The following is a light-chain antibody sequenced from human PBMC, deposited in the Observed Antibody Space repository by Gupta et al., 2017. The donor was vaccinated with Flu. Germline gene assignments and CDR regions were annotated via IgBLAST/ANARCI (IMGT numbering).Light chain of an antibody. J-gene: IGKJ1*01. CDR2: RAS. V-gene: IGKV1-5*03. CDR3: QHYYGHVWT. Sequence: DIHVTQSPSIVSASVGDRVTITCRASQTIDNWLAWYQQKPGKAPKLLIYRASGLESGVPSRFGGVGSGTEYTLTISSLQPDDVATYYCQHYYGHVWTFGQGTKVELK. CDR1: QTIDNW.